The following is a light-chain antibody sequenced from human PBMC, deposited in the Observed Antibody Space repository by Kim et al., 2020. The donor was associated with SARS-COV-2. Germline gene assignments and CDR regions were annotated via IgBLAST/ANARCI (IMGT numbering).Light chain of an antibody. CDR2: EVS. Sequence: QSALTQPASVSGSPGQSITISCTGTSSDVGGYKYVSWYQQHPGKAPKLMIYEVSNRPSGVSNRFSGSKSGNTASLTISGLQAEDEADYYCSSYTSSSTLDVVVGGGTQLTVL. V-gene: IGLV2-14*01. CDR3: SSYTSSSTLDVV. J-gene: IGLJ2*01. CDR1: SSDVGGYKY.